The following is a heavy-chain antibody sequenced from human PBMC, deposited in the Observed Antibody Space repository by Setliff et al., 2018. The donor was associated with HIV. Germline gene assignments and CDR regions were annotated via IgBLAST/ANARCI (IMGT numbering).Heavy chain of an antibody. J-gene: IGHJ4*02. CDR2: IRSSSGTI. Sequence: ETLSLTCSVSGGSISSGSHYWGWVRQAPGKGLEWVSYIRSSSGTIFYADSVRGRFTISRDNAKNSLYLQMNSLRAEDTAVYYCARELQWSRYSGREEEDYWGQGTLVTVSS. CDR3: ARELQWSRYSGREEEDY. CDR1: GGSISSGS. V-gene: IGHV3-48*01. D-gene: IGHD1-26*01.